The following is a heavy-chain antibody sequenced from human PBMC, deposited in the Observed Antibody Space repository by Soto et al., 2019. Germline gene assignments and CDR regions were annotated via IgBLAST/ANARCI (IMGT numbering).Heavy chain of an antibody. CDR3: ARESGDWPLNWFDP. CDR1: GFNFSNHW. Sequence: GGSLRLSCASSGFNFSNHWMHWVRQRPGEGLVWVSRITSDGKSKAYAESVKGRFAISRDNAKNTLYLQMNGLTAEDTAVYYCARESGDWPLNWFDPWGLGTLVTVSS. CDR2: ITSDGKSK. V-gene: IGHV3-74*01. D-gene: IGHD2-21*02. J-gene: IGHJ5*02.